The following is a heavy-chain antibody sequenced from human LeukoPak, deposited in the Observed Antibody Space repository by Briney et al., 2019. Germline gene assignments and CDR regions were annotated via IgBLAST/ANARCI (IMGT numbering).Heavy chain of an antibody. J-gene: IGHJ4*02. CDR2: IIPIFGTA. CDR1: EGIFSSYA. CDR3: ARDHHGSGSTYFDY. D-gene: IGHD3-10*01. V-gene: IGHV1-69*05. Sequence: SVKVSCKASEGIFSSYAISWVRQAPGQGLEWMGGIIPIFGTANYAQKFQGRVTITTDESTSTAYMELSSLRSEDTAVYYCARDHHGSGSTYFDYWGQGTLVTVSS.